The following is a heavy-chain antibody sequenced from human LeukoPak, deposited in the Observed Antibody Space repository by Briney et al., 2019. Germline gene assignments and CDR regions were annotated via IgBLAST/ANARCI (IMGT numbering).Heavy chain of an antibody. CDR3: AHSITMVRGVIN. CDR2: FHYSGST. Sequence: PSETLSLTCTVSGDSISSYHWSWIRQPPGQGLEWIAYFHYSGSTNYNPSLESRVTISVDTSKNQFSLKLSSVTAADTAVYYCAHSITMVRGVINWGQGTLVTVSS. V-gene: IGHV4-59*01. CDR1: GDSISSYH. J-gene: IGHJ4*02. D-gene: IGHD3-10*01.